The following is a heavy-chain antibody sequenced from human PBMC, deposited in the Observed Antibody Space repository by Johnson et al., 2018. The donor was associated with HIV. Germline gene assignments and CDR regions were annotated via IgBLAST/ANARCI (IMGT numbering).Heavy chain of an antibody. CDR2: IKTDGSGI. D-gene: IGHD1-14*01. CDR1: GLTFSNYW. CDR3: ARDGMAATKANI. V-gene: IGHV3-74*01. Sequence: VQLVESGGGLVQPGGSLRLSCAASGLTFSNYWMDWVRQAPGKGLVWVSRIKTDGSGITHADSVNGRFTISRDNSKNKLYLQMNSLRAEDTAVYYCARDGMAATKANIWGQGTMVTVSS. J-gene: IGHJ3*02.